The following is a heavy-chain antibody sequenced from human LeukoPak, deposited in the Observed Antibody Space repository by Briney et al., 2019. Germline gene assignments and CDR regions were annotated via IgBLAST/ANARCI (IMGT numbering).Heavy chain of an antibody. CDR2: INHSGST. D-gene: IGHD6-13*01. CDR3: ARGLPGLLVLDY. J-gene: IGHJ4*02. V-gene: IGHV4-34*01. Sequence: SETLSLTCAVYGGSFSGYYWSWIRQPPGKGLEWIGEINHSGSTNYNPSLKSRVTISVDTSKNQFSLKLSSVTAADTAVYYCARGLPGLLVLDYWGQGTLVTVSS. CDR1: GGSFSGYY.